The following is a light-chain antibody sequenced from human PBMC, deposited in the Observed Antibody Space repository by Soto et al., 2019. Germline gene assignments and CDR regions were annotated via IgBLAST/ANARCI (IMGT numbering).Light chain of an antibody. CDR3: QQYNGYWS. CDR1: QSISGS. CDR2: EAS. Sequence: DIQMTQSPSTLSASVGDRVTITCRASQSISGSLAWYQQKPGKAPKLLIYEASNLKSGVPSRFSGSGSGTEYTLTISSLQPDDSASDYCQQYNGYWSFGQGTMVEIK. V-gene: IGKV1-5*03. J-gene: IGKJ1*01.